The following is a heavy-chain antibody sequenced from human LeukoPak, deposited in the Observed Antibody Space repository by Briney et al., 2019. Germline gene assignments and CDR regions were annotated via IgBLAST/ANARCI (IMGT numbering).Heavy chain of an antibody. J-gene: IGHJ4*02. Sequence: GGSLRLSCAASGFTFSSYGMHWVRQAPGKGLEWVAFIRYDGSNKYYADSVKGQFTISRDNSKNTLYLQMNSLRAEDTAVYYCARDLTYSGWYYFDYWGQGTLVTVSS. CDR3: ARDLTYSGWYYFDY. CDR2: IRYDGSNK. V-gene: IGHV3-30*02. CDR1: GFTFSSYG. D-gene: IGHD6-19*01.